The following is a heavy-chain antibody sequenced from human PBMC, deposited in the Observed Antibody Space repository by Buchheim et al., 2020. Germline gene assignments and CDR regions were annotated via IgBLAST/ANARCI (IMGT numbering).Heavy chain of an antibody. Sequence: EVLLVESGGGLVQPGGSLSLSCAASGFTFSRFWMSGVRQAPGKGLEWVANINEDGTEKYYVDTVKGGFTISRDNAKKSLYLQMNSLTAEDAAVYYCAGETYYFDHWGQGAL. CDR3: AGETYYFDH. CDR1: GFTFSRFW. J-gene: IGHJ4*02. V-gene: IGHV3-7*01. CDR2: INEDGTEK.